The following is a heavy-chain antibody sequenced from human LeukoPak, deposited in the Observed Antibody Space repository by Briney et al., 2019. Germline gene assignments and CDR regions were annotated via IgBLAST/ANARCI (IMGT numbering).Heavy chain of an antibody. J-gene: IGHJ4*02. CDR3: ARHEVVVPFFDY. CDR1: GGSIINSY. V-gene: IGHV4-59*08. CDR2: ISFGGSP. D-gene: IGHD2-15*01. Sequence: SETLSLSCTVSGGSIINSYWSWIRQPPGKGLEWIGYISFGGSPNYSPSLKSRVTMSVDTSENQFPLKLSSVTAADTAVYYCARHEVVVPFFDYWGQGTLVTVSS.